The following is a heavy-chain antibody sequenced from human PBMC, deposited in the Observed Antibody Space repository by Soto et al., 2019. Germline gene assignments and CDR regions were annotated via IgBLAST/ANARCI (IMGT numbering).Heavy chain of an antibody. Sequence: SETLSLTCSVSGASISSYYWTWIRQPPGGGLEWIGYMHHTQGTNDNPSLRGRVHMSIDTSMNQFSLRLTSVTAADTAVYYCARVAFLGYFYWPDPWGHGTLVTVSS. J-gene: IGHJ5*02. CDR2: MHHTQGT. CDR1: GASISSYY. V-gene: IGHV4-59*01. CDR3: ARVAFLGYFYWPDP. D-gene: IGHD3-9*01.